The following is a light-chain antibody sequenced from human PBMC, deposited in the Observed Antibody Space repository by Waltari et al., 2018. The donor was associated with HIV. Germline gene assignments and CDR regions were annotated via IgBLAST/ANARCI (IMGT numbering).Light chain of an antibody. CDR2: VAA. J-gene: IGLJ3*02. V-gene: IGLV1-40*01. CDR3: QSYDTDLKSGV. Sequence: QSVLTQPPSVSGAPGQRVTISCTGSSSNIGAGYDVQWYQQLPGAAPKLLIFVAAIRPSGVPDRFSGSKSGRSASLAISGLQSDDEADYFCQSYDTDLKSGVFGGGTKVTVL. CDR1: SSNIGAGYD.